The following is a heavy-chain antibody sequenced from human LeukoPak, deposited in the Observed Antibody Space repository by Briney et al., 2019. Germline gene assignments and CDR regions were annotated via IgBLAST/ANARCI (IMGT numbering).Heavy chain of an antibody. V-gene: IGHV3-33*01. CDR1: GFTFSSYG. D-gene: IGHD3-10*01. Sequence: PGGSLRLSCAASGFTFSSYGMHWVRQAPGKGLEWVAVIWYGGSNKYYADSVKGRFTISRDNSNNTLYLQMNSLRAEDTAVYYCARAAGSGSYYREGIDYWGQGTLVTVSS. CDR3: ARAAGSGSYYREGIDY. CDR2: IWYGGSNK. J-gene: IGHJ4*02.